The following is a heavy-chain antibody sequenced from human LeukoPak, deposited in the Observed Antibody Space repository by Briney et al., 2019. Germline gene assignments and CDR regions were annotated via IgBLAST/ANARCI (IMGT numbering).Heavy chain of an antibody. Sequence: SETLSLTCAVYGGSFSGYYWSWIRQPPGKGLEWIGEINHSGSTNYNPSLKSRVTISVDTSKNQFSLKLSSVTAADTAVYYCARGRTLNYYDSGTLLRRASYYFDYWGQGTLVTVSS. J-gene: IGHJ4*02. CDR3: ARGRTLNYYDSGTLLRRASYYFDY. V-gene: IGHV4-34*01. D-gene: IGHD3-10*01. CDR2: INHSGST. CDR1: GGSFSGYY.